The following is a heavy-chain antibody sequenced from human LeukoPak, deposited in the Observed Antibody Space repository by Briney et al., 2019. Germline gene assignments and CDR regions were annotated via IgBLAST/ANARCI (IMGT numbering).Heavy chain of an antibody. V-gene: IGHV3-74*01. D-gene: IGHD1-26*01. Sequence: PGGSLRLSCAASGFSFSGYWMHWVRQIPGKGLVWVLHINSDGSITNYADSVKGRFTISRDNAKNTLYLQMNSLRAEDTAVYYCAREVGAIDFWGQGTLVTDSS. CDR2: INSDGSIT. CDR1: GFSFSGYW. CDR3: AREVGAIDF. J-gene: IGHJ4*02.